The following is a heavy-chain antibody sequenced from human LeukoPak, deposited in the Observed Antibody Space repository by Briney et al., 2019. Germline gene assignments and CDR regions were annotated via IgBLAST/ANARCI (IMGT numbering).Heavy chain of an antibody. CDR3: ARRYYYNLGSFPFDF. V-gene: IGHV4-34*01. J-gene: IGHJ4*02. Sequence: SVTLSLTCAVSGGPFSGYFWSWIRQSSGKGLEWIGEIHNSGTTNYNPSLNSRVTIPEDTSKNQFYLNLSSVTAADTAVYYCARRYYYNLGSFPFDFWGQGTLVTVSS. CDR2: IHNSGTT. D-gene: IGHD3-10*01. CDR1: GGPFSGYF.